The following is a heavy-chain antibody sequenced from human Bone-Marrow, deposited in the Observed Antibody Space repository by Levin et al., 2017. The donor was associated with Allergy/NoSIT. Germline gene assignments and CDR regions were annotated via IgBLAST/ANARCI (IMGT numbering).Heavy chain of an antibody. CDR3: AKRRSGDQRGIDY. CDR1: GFTFSSYA. CDR2: ITNSGGST. D-gene: IGHD1-1*01. J-gene: IGHJ4*02. V-gene: IGHV3-23*01. Sequence: PGGSLRLSCAASGFTFSSYAMNWVRQAPGKGLEWVSLITNSGGSTYYEDSVKGRFTISRDNSRNTLYLQMNSLRAEDTAVYYCAKRRSGDQRGIDYWGQGTLVTVSS.